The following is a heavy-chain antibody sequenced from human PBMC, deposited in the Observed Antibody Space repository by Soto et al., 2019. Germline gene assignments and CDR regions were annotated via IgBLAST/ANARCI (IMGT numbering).Heavy chain of an antibody. J-gene: IGHJ4*02. CDR3: AGARQWLSFDA. CDR2: IYYSGST. D-gene: IGHD3-22*01. Sequence: SETLSLTCSVSGGSVTTDSWSWFRQPPGKGLEYIGNIYYSGSTNYNPSLKSRVSVSLDTSKNEFSLTLRSVTAADTAVYYCAGARQWLSFDAWGTGILVTVAS. CDR1: GGSVTTDS. V-gene: IGHV4-59*02.